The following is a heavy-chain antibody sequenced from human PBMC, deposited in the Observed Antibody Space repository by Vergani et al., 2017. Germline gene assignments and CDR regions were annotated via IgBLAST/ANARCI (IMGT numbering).Heavy chain of an antibody. CDR2: MYHSGST. CDR3: GRVADFYGLGSRLLDL. CDR1: GGSMSGYY. J-gene: IGHJ5*02. V-gene: IGHV4-59*01. Sequence: QVRLQESGPGLVKPSETLSLTCSVSGGSMSGYYWSWIRQPPGKELEWIGYMYHSGSTNYNPSLGTRVTISGDTSKNQFSLKLNSVTAADPAVYYCGRVADFYGLGSRLLDLWGQGILVTVSS. D-gene: IGHD3-10*01.